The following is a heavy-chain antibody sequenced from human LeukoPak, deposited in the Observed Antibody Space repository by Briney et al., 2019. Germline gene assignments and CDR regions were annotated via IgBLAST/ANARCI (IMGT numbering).Heavy chain of an antibody. CDR2: IYYSGST. D-gene: IGHD3-3*01. J-gene: IGHJ3*02. CDR1: GGSISNNIYY. Sequence: SETLSLTCSVSGGSISNNIYYWGWIRQPPGKGLEWIGNIYYSGSTYYNPSLKSRVIISVDTSKNQFSLKMSSVTAADTAVYYCARAFRGIFGVFEAFDIWGQGTMVTVSS. CDR3: ARAFRGIFGVFEAFDI. V-gene: IGHV4-39*07.